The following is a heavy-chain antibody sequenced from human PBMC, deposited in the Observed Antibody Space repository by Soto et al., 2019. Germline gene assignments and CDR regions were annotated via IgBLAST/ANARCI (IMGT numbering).Heavy chain of an antibody. CDR2: IYYSGST. CDR1: GGSISSGGYY. J-gene: IGHJ6*02. CDR3: ARETYYYDSSPQAYYYYGMDV. Sequence: QVQLQESGPGLVKPSQTLSLTCTVSGGSISSGGYYWSWIRQHPGKGLEWIGYIYYSGSTYYNPSLKSRVTISVDTSKNQFSLKLSSVTAADTAVYYCARETYYYDSSPQAYYYYGMDVWGQGTTVTVSS. V-gene: IGHV4-31*03. D-gene: IGHD3-22*01.